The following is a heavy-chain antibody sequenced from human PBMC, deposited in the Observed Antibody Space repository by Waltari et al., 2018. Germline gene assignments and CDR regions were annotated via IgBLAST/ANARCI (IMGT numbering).Heavy chain of an antibody. CDR3: ARMALDYSNYGVYWFDP. Sequence: EVQLVESGGGLVQPGGSLRLSCAASGVTVSSNYMSWVRQAPGKGLEWVSVIYSGGSTYYADSVKGRFTISRDNSKNTLYLQMNSLRAEDTAVYYCARMALDYSNYGVYWFDPWGQGTLVTVSS. CDR2: IYSGGST. CDR1: GVTVSSNY. D-gene: IGHD4-4*01. V-gene: IGHV3-66*01. J-gene: IGHJ5*02.